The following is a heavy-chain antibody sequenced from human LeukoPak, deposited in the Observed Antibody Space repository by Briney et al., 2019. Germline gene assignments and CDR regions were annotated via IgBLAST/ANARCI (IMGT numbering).Heavy chain of an antibody. J-gene: IGHJ3*02. CDR3: ARDLGGTTSNAFDI. D-gene: IGHD1-1*01. V-gene: IGHV3-53*05. Sequence: ETLSLTCAVSGYSISSGYYWGWIRQPPGKGLEWVSVIYSGGSTYYADSVKGRFTISRDNSKNTLYLQMNSLRAEDTAVYYCARDLGGTTSNAFDIWGQGTMVTVSS. CDR2: IYSGGST. CDR1: GYSISSGYY.